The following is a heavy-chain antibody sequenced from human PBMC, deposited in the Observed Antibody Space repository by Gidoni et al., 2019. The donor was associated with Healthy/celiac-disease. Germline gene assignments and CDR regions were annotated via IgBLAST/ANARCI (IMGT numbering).Heavy chain of an antibody. CDR1: GFTFSSYE. Sequence: EVQLVESGGGLLQPGGSLRLSCAASGFTFSSYEMNWVRQAPGKGLEWVSYISSSGSTIYYADSVKGRFTISRDNAKNSLYLQMNSLRAEDTAVYYCASSTGYSYGYDYWGQGTLVTVSS. D-gene: IGHD5-18*01. J-gene: IGHJ4*02. CDR2: ISSSGSTI. CDR3: ASSTGYSYGYDY. V-gene: IGHV3-48*03.